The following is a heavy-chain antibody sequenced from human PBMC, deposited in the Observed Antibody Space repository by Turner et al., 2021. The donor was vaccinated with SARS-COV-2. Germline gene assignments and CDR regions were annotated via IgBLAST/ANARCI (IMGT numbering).Heavy chain of an antibody. CDR2: MNTRGDST. CDR3: AKDEGVFTGYGNFDY. D-gene: IGHD5-12*01. V-gene: IGHV3-23*01. Sequence: EVQLLESGGGLVQPGESLRLSCADSGFTFSNYDMSWLRQAPGKGPEWVSSMNTRGDSTFFADSGKCRFSISRDNAKKTLFLQMTSLRAEDTAVYYCAKDEGVFTGYGNFDYWGQGTLVTVS. J-gene: IGHJ4*02. CDR1: GFTFSNYD.